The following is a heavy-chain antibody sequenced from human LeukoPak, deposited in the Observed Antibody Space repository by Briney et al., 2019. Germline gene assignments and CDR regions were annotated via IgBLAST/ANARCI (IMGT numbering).Heavy chain of an antibody. Sequence: ASVKVSCKASGYTFTSYGISWVRQAPGQGLEWMGWISAYNGNTNYAQKFQGRVTITTDESTSTAYMELSSLRSEDTAVYYCVRGARRDYYHYYMDVWGKGTTVTVSS. CDR2: ISAYNGNT. D-gene: IGHD3-10*01. J-gene: IGHJ6*03. V-gene: IGHV1-18*01. CDR3: VRGARRDYYHYYMDV. CDR1: GYTFTSYG.